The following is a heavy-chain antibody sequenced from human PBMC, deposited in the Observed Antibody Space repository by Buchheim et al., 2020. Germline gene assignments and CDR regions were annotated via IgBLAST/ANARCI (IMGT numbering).Heavy chain of an antibody. Sequence: QLQLQESGSGLVKPSQTLSLTCAVSGGSISSGGYSWSWIRQPPGKGLEWIGYIYHSGSTYYYPSLKSRVTISVDRSKNQFSLKLSSVTAADTAVYYCARGRRDGYNPFDYWGQGTL. CDR3: ARGRRDGYNPFDY. J-gene: IGHJ4*02. CDR1: GGSISSGGYS. V-gene: IGHV4-30-2*01. D-gene: IGHD5-24*01. CDR2: IYHSGST.